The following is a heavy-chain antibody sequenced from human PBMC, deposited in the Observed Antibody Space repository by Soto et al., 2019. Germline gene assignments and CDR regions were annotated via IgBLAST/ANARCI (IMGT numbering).Heavy chain of an antibody. CDR1: GDSISSIDYY. CDR2: IYFRGNT. CDR3: ASSSGFVAFDI. D-gene: IGHD3-22*01. J-gene: IGHJ3*02. V-gene: IGHV4-31*11. Sequence: SETLSLTCVVSGDSISSIDYYWTWIRQHPEKGLEWIGNIYFRGNTYYSPSLESRLTISVDTSKNQFSLKLTSVTADDTAVYYCASSSGFVAFDIWGQGTMVTVSS.